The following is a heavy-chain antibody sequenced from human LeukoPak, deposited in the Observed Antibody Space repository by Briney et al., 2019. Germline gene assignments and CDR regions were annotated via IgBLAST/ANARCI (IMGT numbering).Heavy chain of an antibody. D-gene: IGHD2-15*01. CDR3: ARDVGKTYFDY. J-gene: IGHJ4*02. V-gene: IGHV3-21*01. CDR1: GFTFSSYG. Sequence: GGSLRLSCAASGFTFSSYGMKWVRQAPGKGLEWVSSISSSSVYIYYADSVKGRFTISRDNAKNSLYLQMASLRAEDTAVYYCARDVGKTYFDYWGQGTLVTVSS. CDR2: ISSSSVYI.